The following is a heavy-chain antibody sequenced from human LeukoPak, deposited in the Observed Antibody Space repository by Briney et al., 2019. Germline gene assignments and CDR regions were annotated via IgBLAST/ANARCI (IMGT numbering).Heavy chain of an antibody. J-gene: IGHJ4*02. CDR1: GFTFSSYA. CDR3: AKDQKYYDFWSGYYLSPYYFDY. Sequence: GGSLRLSCAASGFTFSSYAMSWVRQAPGKGPEWVSAISGSGGSTYYADSVKGRFTISRDNSKNTLYLQMNSLRAEDTAVYYCAKDQKYYDFWSGYYLSPYYFDYWGQGTLVTVSS. CDR2: ISGSGGST. V-gene: IGHV3-23*01. D-gene: IGHD3-3*01.